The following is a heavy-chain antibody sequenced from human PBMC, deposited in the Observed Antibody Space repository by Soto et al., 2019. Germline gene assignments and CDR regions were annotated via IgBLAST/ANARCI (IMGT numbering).Heavy chain of an antibody. CDR3: ARGVTYYYDSSGYLT. D-gene: IGHD3-22*01. V-gene: IGHV4-30-2*01. CDR1: GGYISSGGYS. CDR2: IYHSGST. J-gene: IGHJ5*02. Sequence: PSETLSLTCAVSGGYISSGGYSWSWIRQPPGKGLEWIGYIYHSGSTYYNPSLKSRVTISVDRSKNQFSLKLSSVTAAGTAVYYCARGVTYYYDSSGYLTWGQGTLVTVSS.